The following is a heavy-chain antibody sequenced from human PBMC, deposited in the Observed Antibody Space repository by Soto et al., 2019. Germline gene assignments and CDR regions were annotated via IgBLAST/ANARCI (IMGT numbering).Heavy chain of an antibody. J-gene: IGHJ4*02. CDR1: GFTFDEYA. CDR3: GKDIDDYYGSGRIDY. V-gene: IGHV3-9*01. CDR2: ISWNSGNI. D-gene: IGHD3-10*01. Sequence: EVQLVESGGGLVQPGRSLRVSCAASGFTFDEYAMHWVRQAPGKGLEWVSGISWNSGNIHYADSVRGRFTVSRDNARNSLYLQMNSLRDEDTALYYCGKDIDDYYGSGRIDYWGQGTPVTVSS.